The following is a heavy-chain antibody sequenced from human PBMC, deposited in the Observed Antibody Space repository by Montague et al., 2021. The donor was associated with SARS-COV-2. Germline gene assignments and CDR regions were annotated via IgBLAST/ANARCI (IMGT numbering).Heavy chain of an antibody. CDR1: GFSLSTSGMC. CDR2: IDWDDDK. Sequence: PALVKPTQTLTLTCTFSGFSLSTSGMCVSWIRQPPGKALEWLALIDWDDDKYYSTSLKTRLTISKDTSKNQVVLTMTNMDPVDTATYYCATTIYDYVWGTRVEFDYWGQGTLATVSP. V-gene: IGHV2-70*01. D-gene: IGHD3-16*01. J-gene: IGHJ4*02. CDR3: ATTIYDYVWGTRVEFDY.